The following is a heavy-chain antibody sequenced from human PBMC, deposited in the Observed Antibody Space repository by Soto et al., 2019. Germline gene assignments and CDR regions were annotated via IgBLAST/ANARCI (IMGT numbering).Heavy chain of an antibody. D-gene: IGHD5-12*01. CDR1: GYTFTSYY. J-gene: IGHJ5*02. CDR2: INPSGGST. CDR3: ARDRSSSSIVATISSWFDP. V-gene: IGHV1-46*01. Sequence: ASVKVSCKASGYTFTSYYMHWVRQAPGQGLEWMGIINPSGGSTSYAQKFQGRVTMTRDTSTSTVYMELSSLRSEDTAVYYCARDRSSSSIVATISSWFDPWGQGTLVTVSS.